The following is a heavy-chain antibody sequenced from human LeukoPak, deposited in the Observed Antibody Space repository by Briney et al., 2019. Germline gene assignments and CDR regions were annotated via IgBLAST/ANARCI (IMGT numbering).Heavy chain of an antibody. CDR2: INAGNGNT. D-gene: IGHD6-13*01. CDR1: GYTFTSYA. Sequence: ASVKVSCKASGYTFTSYAMHWVRQAPGQRLEWMGWINAGNGNTKYSQKFQGRVTITRDTSASTAYMELSSLRSEDTAVYYCARASGSSWYWDAFDIWGQGTMVTVFS. CDR3: ARASGSSWYWDAFDI. J-gene: IGHJ3*02. V-gene: IGHV1-3*01.